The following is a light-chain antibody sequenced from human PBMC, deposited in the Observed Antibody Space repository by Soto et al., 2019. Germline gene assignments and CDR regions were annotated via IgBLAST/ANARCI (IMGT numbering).Light chain of an antibody. CDR3: TSYTSSSALA. Sequence: QSALTQPASVSGSPGQSITISCTGTSSDVGGYNYVSWYQQHPGKAPKLMIYEVSYRPSGVSNRFSGSKSGNTASLTISGLQAEDEADYYCTSYTSSSALAFGGGTKLTV. CDR2: EVS. V-gene: IGLV2-14*01. CDR1: SSDVGGYNY. J-gene: IGLJ2*01.